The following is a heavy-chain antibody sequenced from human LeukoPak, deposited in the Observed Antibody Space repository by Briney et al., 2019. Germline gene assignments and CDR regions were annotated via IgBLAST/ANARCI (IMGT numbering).Heavy chain of an antibody. J-gene: IGHJ4*02. CDR2: IYTSGST. D-gene: IGHD3-3*01. V-gene: IGHV4-61*02. CDR1: GGSISSGSYD. Sequence: PSQTLSLTCTVSGGSISSGSYDWRWIRQPAGKGLEWIGRIYTSGSTNYNPSLKSRVTISVNTSKNQFSLKLSSVTAADTAVYYCAREYDFWSGLDYWGQGTLVTVSS. CDR3: AREYDFWSGLDY.